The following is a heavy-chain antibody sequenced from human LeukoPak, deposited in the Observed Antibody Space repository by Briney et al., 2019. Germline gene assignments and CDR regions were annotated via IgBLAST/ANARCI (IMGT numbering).Heavy chain of an antibody. D-gene: IGHD3-10*01. CDR2: INPNSGGT. V-gene: IGHV1-2*02. CDR1: GYTFTGYY. Sequence: ASVTVSFKASGYTFTGYYMHWVRQAPGQGLEWMGWINPNSGGTNYAQKFQGRVTMTRDTSISTAYMELSRLRSDDTAVYYCAREGTRMVRGVIDYWGQGTLVTVSS. J-gene: IGHJ4*02. CDR3: AREGTRMVRGVIDY.